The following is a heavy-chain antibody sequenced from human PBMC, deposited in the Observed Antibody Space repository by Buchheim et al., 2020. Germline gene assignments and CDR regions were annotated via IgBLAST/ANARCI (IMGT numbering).Heavy chain of an antibody. D-gene: IGHD6-19*01. V-gene: IGHV3-33*01. J-gene: IGHJ6*02. CDR3: ARVGGIAVAGNGMDV. Sequence: QVQLVESGGGVVQPGRSLRLSCAASGFTFSSYGMHWVRQAPGKGLEWVAVIWYDGSNKYYADSVKGRFTISRDNSKNTLYLQMNSLRAEDTAVYYCARVGGIAVAGNGMDVWGQETT. CDR1: GFTFSSYG. CDR2: IWYDGSNK.